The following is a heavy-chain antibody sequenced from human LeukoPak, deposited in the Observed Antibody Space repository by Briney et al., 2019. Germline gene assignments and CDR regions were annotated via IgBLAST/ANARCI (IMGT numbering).Heavy chain of an antibody. Sequence: GGSLRLSCAASGFTFSSYGMIWVRQAPGKGLEWVSAISGSGGSTNYADSVKGRFTISRDNSKNTLYLQMNSLRADATAVYYCAKANWYGGFDYWGQGTLVTVSS. J-gene: IGHJ4*02. D-gene: IGHD1-1*01. V-gene: IGHV3-23*01. CDR3: AKANWYGGFDY. CDR1: GFTFSSYG. CDR2: ISGSGGST.